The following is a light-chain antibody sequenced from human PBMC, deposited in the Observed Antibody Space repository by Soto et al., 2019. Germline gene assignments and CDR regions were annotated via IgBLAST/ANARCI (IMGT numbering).Light chain of an antibody. CDR2: DAS. J-gene: IGKJ1*01. CDR1: QSVSSY. Sequence: EMVLTQSPATLSLSPGERATLSCRASQSVSSYLAWYQQKPGQAPRLLIYDASNSATGIPARFSGSGSGTDFTLTSSSLEPEDFAVYYCQQRSNSWTFGQGTKVELK. V-gene: IGKV3-11*01. CDR3: QQRSNSWT.